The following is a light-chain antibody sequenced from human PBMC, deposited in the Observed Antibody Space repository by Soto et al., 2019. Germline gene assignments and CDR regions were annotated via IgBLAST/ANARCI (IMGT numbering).Light chain of an antibody. CDR2: DAS. Sequence: DIQMTQSPSTLSASVGDRVTITCRASQSMSSWLAWYQQKPGKAPKLLIYDASSLESGVPSRFSGSGSGTEFTLTSSSLQPDDFATYYCQQYNTYPLTFGGGTKVEIK. J-gene: IGKJ4*01. V-gene: IGKV1-5*01. CDR1: QSMSSW. CDR3: QQYNTYPLT.